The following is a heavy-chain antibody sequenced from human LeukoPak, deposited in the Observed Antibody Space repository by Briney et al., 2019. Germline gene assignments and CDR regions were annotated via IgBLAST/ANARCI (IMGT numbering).Heavy chain of an antibody. CDR3: AQAGSHPPKYGDPNLGAFDY. V-gene: IGHV1-69*02. CDR2: IIPILGIA. J-gene: IGHJ4*02. CDR1: GGTFGSYT. Sequence: SVKVSCKDSGGTFGSYTISWVRQAPGQGLEWMGRIIPILGIANYAQKFQGRVTITADKSTSTAYMELSSLRSEDTAVYYCAQAGSHPPKYGDPNLGAFDYWGQGTLVTVSS. D-gene: IGHD4-17*01.